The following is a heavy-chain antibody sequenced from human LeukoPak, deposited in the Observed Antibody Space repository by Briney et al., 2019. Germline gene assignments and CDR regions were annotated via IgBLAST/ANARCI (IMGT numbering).Heavy chain of an antibody. D-gene: IGHD3-22*01. Sequence: GGSLRLSCAASGFTFSSSSMSWVRQAPGKGLEWVSYISSSSSTLYYADSVKGRFTISRDSAKNSLYLQMNSLRAEDTAVYYCARARSGYYWDYWGQGTLVTVSS. J-gene: IGHJ4*02. CDR2: ISSSSSTL. CDR1: GFTFSSSS. CDR3: ARARSGYYWDY. V-gene: IGHV3-48*01.